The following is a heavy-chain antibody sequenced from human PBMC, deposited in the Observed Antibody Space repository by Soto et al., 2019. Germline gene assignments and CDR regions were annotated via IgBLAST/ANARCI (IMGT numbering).Heavy chain of an antibody. CDR1: GGSISSSY. D-gene: IGHD5-18*01. Sequence: SETLSLTCSVFGGSISSSYWSWIRQPPGKGLEWIGYISYSGSTTYNPSLKSRITLSVDTSKNQFSLRVSSVTAADTAVYYCARGHRAMEYYYYYGMDVWGQGTTVTVSS. J-gene: IGHJ6*02. CDR2: ISYSGST. V-gene: IGHV4-59*01. CDR3: ARGHRAMEYYYYYGMDV.